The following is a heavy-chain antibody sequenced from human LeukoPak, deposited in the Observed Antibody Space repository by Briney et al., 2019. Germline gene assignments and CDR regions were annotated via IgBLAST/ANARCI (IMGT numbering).Heavy chain of an antibody. J-gene: IGHJ4*02. CDR3: AKRVSYSSGSHFDY. CDR2: VGDSGST. V-gene: IGHV3-53*01. D-gene: IGHD3-10*01. CDR1: GFIVSGDF. Sequence: GGSLRLSCAASGFIVSGDFMSWVRQAPGRGLEWVSIVGDSGSTHYADSVKGRFTISRDNSKNTLYLQMNSLRAEDSAIYYCAKRVSYSSGSHFDYWGQGTLVTVSS.